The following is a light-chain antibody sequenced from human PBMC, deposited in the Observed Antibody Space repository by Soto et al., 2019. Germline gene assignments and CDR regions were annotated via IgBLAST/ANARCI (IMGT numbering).Light chain of an antibody. J-gene: IGLJ2*01. V-gene: IGLV1-40*01. CDR1: SSNIGAGYD. CDR2: VNT. Sequence: QSVLTQPPSVSGAPGQRVTISCTGSSSNIGAGYDVNWYQQVPGTAPKLLIYVNTNRPSGVPDRFSGSKSGTSASLAITGLQAEDGANNYCRSPDSSLPPSRGLFGGGTKLTVL. CDR3: RSPDSSLPPSRGL.